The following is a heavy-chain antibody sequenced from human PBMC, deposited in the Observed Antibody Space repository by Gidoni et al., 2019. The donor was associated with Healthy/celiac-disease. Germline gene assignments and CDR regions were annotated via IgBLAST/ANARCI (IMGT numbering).Heavy chain of an antibody. D-gene: IGHD1-26*01. CDR1: GFPVSTAW. J-gene: IGHJ4*02. CDR3: TTDIHTPVGATDY. V-gene: IGHV3-15*01. CDR2: IKSKTDGGTT. Sequence: EVQLAESGGGLVKPGGALRLSCAASGFPVSTAWMSWVRQAPGKGLEWVGRIKSKTDGGTTDYAAPVKGRFTISRDDSKNTLYLQMNSLKTEDTAVYYCTTDIHTPVGATDYWGQGTLVTVSS.